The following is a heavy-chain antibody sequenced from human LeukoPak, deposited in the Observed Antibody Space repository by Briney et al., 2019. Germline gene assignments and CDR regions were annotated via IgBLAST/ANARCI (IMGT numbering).Heavy chain of an antibody. CDR2: LWYDGNNK. Sequence: GGSLRPSCAASGFTFSSYDMYWVRQAPGKGLEWVAVLWYDGNNKYYADSVKGRFTISRDTSKYTLYLQMNSLRAEDTAVYYCARGSCSGGSCYLIDNWGQGSLVTVSS. CDR1: GFTFSSYD. CDR3: ARGSCSGGSCYLIDN. J-gene: IGHJ4*02. D-gene: IGHD2-15*01. V-gene: IGHV3-33*07.